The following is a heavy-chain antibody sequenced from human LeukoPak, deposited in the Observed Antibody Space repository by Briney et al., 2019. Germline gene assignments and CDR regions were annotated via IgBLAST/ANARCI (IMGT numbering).Heavy chain of an antibody. V-gene: IGHV3-11*06. CDR3: ARGEGGAVIVAAAD. CDR2: IHSGSTYT. J-gene: IGHJ4*02. D-gene: IGHD2-2*01. Sequence: GGSLRLSCAASGFTFSDHYMSWIRQAPGKGLEWVSYIHSGSTYTNYADSVKGRFTISRDNAKSSLYLQMNSLRVEDTAVYYCARGEGGAVIVAAADWGQGTLVTVSS. CDR1: GFTFSDHY.